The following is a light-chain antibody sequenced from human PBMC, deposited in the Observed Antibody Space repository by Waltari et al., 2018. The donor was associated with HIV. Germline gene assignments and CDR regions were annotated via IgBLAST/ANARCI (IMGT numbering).Light chain of an antibody. Sequence: DIVMTQSPDSLAVSLGERATINCKSSQSVLYSSNYQNYLAWYQQKPGQPPKLLIYWASTRESGVPDRFSGSGSGTDFTLTISSLQAEDVAVYYCQQYYTTPFTFGPGTKVDIK. V-gene: IGKV4-1*01. CDR2: WAS. CDR1: QSVLYSSNYQNY. J-gene: IGKJ3*01. CDR3: QQYYTTPFT.